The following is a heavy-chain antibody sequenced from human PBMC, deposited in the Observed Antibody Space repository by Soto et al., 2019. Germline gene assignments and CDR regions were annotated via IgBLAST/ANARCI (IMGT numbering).Heavy chain of an antibody. CDR1: GFTFSSYG. D-gene: IGHD3-10*01. V-gene: IGHV3-33*01. CDR3: ARDSSEVRGGTYYYYYYMDV. CDR2: IWYDGSNK. J-gene: IGHJ6*03. Sequence: GGSLRLSCAASGFTFSSYGMHWVRQAPGKGLEWVAVIWYDGSNKYYADSVKGRFTISRDNSKNTLYLQMNSLRAEDTAVYYCARDSSEVRGGTYYYYYYMDVWGKGTTVTVSS.